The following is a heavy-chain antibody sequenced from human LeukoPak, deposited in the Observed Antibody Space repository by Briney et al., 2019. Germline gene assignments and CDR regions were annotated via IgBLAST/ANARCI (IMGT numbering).Heavy chain of an antibody. Sequence: ASETLSLTCTVSGGSISSGGYYWSWIRQPPGKGLEWIGYIYHSGSTYYNPSLKSRVTISVDTSKNQFSLKLSSVTAADTAVYYCARPPIPNARDIVGATALDYWGQGTLVTVSS. V-gene: IGHV4-30-2*01. CDR2: IYHSGST. D-gene: IGHD1-26*01. J-gene: IGHJ4*02. CDR1: GGSISSGGYY. CDR3: ARPPIPNARDIVGATALDY.